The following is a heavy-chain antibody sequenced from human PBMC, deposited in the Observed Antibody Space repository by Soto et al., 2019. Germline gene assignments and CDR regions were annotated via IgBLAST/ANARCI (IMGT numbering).Heavy chain of an antibody. CDR3: SRETRGQAVTLDQ. J-gene: IGHJ4*02. CDR1: GGSLSSYY. V-gene: IGHV4-59*01. D-gene: IGHD3-10*01. Sequence: SDTLSLTCTVSGGSLSSYYWNWIRQSPGKGLEWIGYIYYTTTANYNPSLESRVSISVDTSKNQFSLSLSSVTAADTAVYFCSRETRGQAVTLDQGGQGIWVTVSS. CDR2: IYYTTTA.